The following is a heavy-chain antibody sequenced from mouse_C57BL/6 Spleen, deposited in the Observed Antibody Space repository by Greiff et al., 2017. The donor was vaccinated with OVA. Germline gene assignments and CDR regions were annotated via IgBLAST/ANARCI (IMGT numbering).Heavy chain of an antibody. Sequence: VQLQQPGAELVRPGSSVKLSCKASGYTFTSYWMDWVKQRPGQGLEWIGNIYPSDSETHYNQKFKDKATLTVDKSSSTAYMQLSSLTSEDSAVDYCARKRTLYYFDYWGQGTTLTVSS. V-gene: IGHV1-61*01. CDR2: IYPSDSET. CDR1: GYTFTSYW. J-gene: IGHJ2*01. CDR3: ARKRTLYYFDY.